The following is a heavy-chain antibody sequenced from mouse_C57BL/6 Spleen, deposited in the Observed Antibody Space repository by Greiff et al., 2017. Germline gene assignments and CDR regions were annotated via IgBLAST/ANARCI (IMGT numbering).Heavy chain of an antibody. CDR3: ARELGQGFAY. J-gene: IGHJ3*01. Sequence: VKLQESGPELVKPGASVTISCKASGYAFSSSWMNWVKQRPGKGLEWIGRIYPGDGDTNYNGKLKGKATLTADKSSSTAYMQLSSLTSEASAVYFCARELGQGFAYWGQGTLVTVSA. D-gene: IGHD4-1*01. V-gene: IGHV1-82*01. CDR1: GYAFSSSW. CDR2: IYPGDGDT.